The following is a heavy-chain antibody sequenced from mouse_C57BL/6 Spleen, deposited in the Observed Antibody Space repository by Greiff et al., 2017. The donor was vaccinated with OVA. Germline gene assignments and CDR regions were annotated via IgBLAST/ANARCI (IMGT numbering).Heavy chain of an antibody. CDR1: GYTFTDYY. D-gene: IGHD2-4*01. CDR3: ARNYDYGYAMDY. J-gene: IGHJ4*01. Sequence: EVQLQQSGPELVKPGASVKISCKASGYTFTDYYMNWVKQSHGQSLEWIGDINPNNGGTSYNQKFKGKATLTVDKSSSTAYMELRSLTSEDSAVYYCARNYDYGYAMDYWGQGTSVTVSS. V-gene: IGHV1-26*01. CDR2: INPNNGGT.